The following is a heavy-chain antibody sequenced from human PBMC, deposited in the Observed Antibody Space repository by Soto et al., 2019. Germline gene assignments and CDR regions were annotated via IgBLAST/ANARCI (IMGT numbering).Heavy chain of an antibody. CDR1: GFTFSNYG. CDR3: ATSFITTVGTTA. D-gene: IGHD1-1*01. CDR2: ISSSSSTI. J-gene: IGHJ4*02. Sequence: EVQLVESGGGLVQPGGSLRLSCEASGFTFSNYGINWVRQAPGKGLEWVSYISSSSSTIYYAESVKGRFSISRDNAKNSLYLQMSSLRGEDTAVYYCATSFITTVGTTAWGQGTQVTVSS. V-gene: IGHV3-48*01.